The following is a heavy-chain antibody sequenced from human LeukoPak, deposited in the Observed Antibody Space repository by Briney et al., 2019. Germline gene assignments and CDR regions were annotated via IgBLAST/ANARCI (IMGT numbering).Heavy chain of an antibody. Sequence: GGSLRLSCAASGFTFSSYGMHWVRQAPGKGLEWVAVISNDGSKKYYADFVKGRFSISRDNSKNTLYLQMNSLRSEDTAVFYCARAMYYYDSSGYIYWGQGTLVTVSS. J-gene: IGHJ4*02. V-gene: IGHV3-30*03. CDR3: ARAMYYYDSSGYIY. CDR2: ISNDGSKK. CDR1: GFTFSSYG. D-gene: IGHD3-22*01.